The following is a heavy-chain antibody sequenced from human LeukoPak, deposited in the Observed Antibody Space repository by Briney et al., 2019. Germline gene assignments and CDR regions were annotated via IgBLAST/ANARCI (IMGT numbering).Heavy chain of an antibody. J-gene: IGHJ3*02. CDR1: GFTVSSNY. D-gene: IGHD4-17*01. CDR2: LYSGGNT. Sequence: GGSLRLSCAVSGFTVSSNYMSWVRQAPGKGLEWVSVLYSGGNTYYADSVKGRFTISRDNSKNTLYLQMNSLRAEDTAVYYCAKNEGLTTYAFDIWGQGTMVTVSS. CDR3: AKNEGLTTYAFDI. V-gene: IGHV3-66*02.